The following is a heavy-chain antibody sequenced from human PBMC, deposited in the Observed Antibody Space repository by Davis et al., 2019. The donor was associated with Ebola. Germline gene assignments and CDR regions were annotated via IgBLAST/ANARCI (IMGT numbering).Heavy chain of an antibody. D-gene: IGHD3-22*01. CDR1: GFTFGDYA. Sequence: GESLKISCAASGFTFGDYAMHWVRQAPGKGLEWVSLISWDGLSTAYADSVRDRFSISRDNSRKSLYLQMNGLTAEDTALYYCTAYDSTFRNYWGQGTLVTASS. CDR2: ISWDGLST. J-gene: IGHJ4*02. V-gene: IGHV3-43D*03. CDR3: TAYDSTFRNY.